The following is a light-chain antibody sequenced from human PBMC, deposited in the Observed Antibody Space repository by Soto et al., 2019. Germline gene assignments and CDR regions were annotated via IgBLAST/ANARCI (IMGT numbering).Light chain of an antibody. J-gene: IGKJ4*01. CDR2: WAS. CDR3: QQYFEVPCT. V-gene: IGKV4-1*01. CDR1: RSVLYKSNNKNH. Sequence: DIVMTQSPDSLAVSLGERATMTCKCSRSVLYKSNNKNHFAWYQQKPGPPPQLIIYWASTRESGVPERFSGSGSGTDSTLTICSLEAEDVAFYCCQQYFEVPCTFGGGTKVEI.